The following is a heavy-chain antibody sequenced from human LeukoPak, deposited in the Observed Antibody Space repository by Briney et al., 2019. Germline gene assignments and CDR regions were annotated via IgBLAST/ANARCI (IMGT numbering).Heavy chain of an antibody. Sequence: GGSLRLSCAASGFTFSSYNMNWVRQAPGKGLEWVSSITSDSRYMYYADSVKGRFTISRDNAKNSLYLQMNSLRAEDTAVYYCARDLYRIVVVPHYFDYWGQGTLVTVSS. D-gene: IGHD3-22*01. V-gene: IGHV3-21*01. CDR1: GFTFSSYN. J-gene: IGHJ4*02. CDR2: ITSDSRYM. CDR3: ARDLYRIVVVPHYFDY.